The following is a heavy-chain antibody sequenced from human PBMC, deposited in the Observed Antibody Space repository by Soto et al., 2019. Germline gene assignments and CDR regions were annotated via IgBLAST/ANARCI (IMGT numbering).Heavy chain of an antibody. CDR1: GFTFSSYA. CDR3: AREIDTALDY. CDR2: ISHDGSNK. J-gene: IGHJ4*02. V-gene: IGHV3-30-3*01. Sequence: VGSLRLSCAASGFTFSSYAMHWVRQAPGKGLEWVAVISHDGSNKYYADSVKGRFTISRDNSKNTLYLQMNSLRAEDTAVYYCAREIDTALDYWGQGTLVTVSS. D-gene: IGHD5-18*01.